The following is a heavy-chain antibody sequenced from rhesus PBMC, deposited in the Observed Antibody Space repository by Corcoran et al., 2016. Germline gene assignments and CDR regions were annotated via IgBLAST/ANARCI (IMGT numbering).Heavy chain of an antibody. Sequence: QVQLQESGPGVVKPSETLSLTCAVSGGSISSGYDWSWIRQPPGKGLEWIGYIYVSSGSTKYNPSLKNRVTISKDASRNQFSLKLSSVTAADTAVYYCARKNSGWYYFDYWGQGVLVTVSS. V-gene: IGHV4-76*01. CDR2: IYVSSGST. D-gene: IGHD6-31*01. CDR3: ARKNSGWYYFDY. J-gene: IGHJ4*01. CDR1: GGSISSGYD.